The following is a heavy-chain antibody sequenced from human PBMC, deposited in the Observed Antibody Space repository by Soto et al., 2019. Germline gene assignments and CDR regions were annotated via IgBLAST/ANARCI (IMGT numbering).Heavy chain of an antibody. J-gene: IGHJ4*02. Sequence: SETLSLTCVVSGGSFSPYYWSWIRQPPGRGLEWIGQIFHGGSTNYSPSLKSRVTISVDTSKNQFSLELSSVTAADTAVYYCVRPHYQSNTFYSYFDYWGQGTLVTVSS. CDR2: IFHGGST. D-gene: IGHD2-15*01. CDR3: VRPHYQSNTFYSYFDY. CDR1: GGSFSPYY. V-gene: IGHV4-34*12.